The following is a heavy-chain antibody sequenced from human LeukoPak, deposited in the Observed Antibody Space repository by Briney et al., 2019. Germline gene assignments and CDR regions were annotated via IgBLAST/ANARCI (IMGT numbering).Heavy chain of an antibody. CDR1: GFTFSSYW. Sequence: AGGSLRLSCAASGFTFSSYWMHWVRQAPGKGLEWVSCISSSSSYIYYGDSVKGRFTTSRDNAKNSLYPQMNSLRAEDTAVYYCARDLRSSGYYAFDYWGQGTLVTVSS. CDR3: ARDLRSSGYYAFDY. CDR2: ISSSSSYI. D-gene: IGHD3-22*01. V-gene: IGHV3-21*01. J-gene: IGHJ4*02.